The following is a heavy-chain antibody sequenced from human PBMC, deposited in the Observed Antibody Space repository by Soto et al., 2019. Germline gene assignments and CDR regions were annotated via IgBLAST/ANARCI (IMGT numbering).Heavy chain of an antibody. Sequence: EVQLVESGGGLVKPGGSLRLSCAASGFTFSSYGMNWVRQAPGKGLEWVSSISSSSSYIYYADSVKGRFTISRDNAKNSLYLQMNSLRAEDTAVYYCARGVGYSYAYDAFDIWGQGTMVTVSS. CDR2: ISSSSSYI. CDR3: ARGVGYSYAYDAFDI. V-gene: IGHV3-21*01. CDR1: GFTFSSYG. J-gene: IGHJ3*02. D-gene: IGHD3-16*01.